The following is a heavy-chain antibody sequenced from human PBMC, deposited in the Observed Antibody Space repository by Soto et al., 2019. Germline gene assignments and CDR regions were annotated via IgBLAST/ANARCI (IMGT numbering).Heavy chain of an antibody. V-gene: IGHV3-33*01. CDR1: GFTFSKHG. D-gene: IGHD2-2*01. J-gene: IGHJ4*02. Sequence: QVQLVESGGGVVQPGRSLRLSYAVSGFTFSKHGMHWVRQAPGKGLEWVAVILADGRRQHYGDSVEGRFTISIDNAKNTLFLKMESLRSQDTALYYCARDDAFPDQGLDYWCQGILVTVSS. CDR3: ARDDAFPDQGLDY. CDR2: ILADGRRQ.